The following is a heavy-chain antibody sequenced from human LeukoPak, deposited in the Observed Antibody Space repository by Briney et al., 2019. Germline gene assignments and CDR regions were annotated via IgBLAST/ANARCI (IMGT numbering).Heavy chain of an antibody. CDR2: IEEDGSEK. V-gene: IGHV3-7*01. J-gene: IGHJ3*02. CDR1: GFTFSSYW. CDR3: ARYYYSNDGYSEDAFDI. Sequence: GGSLRLSCAASGFTFSSYWMTWVRQAPGKGLEWVANIEEDGSEKNYLESMKGRFTISRDNAKNSLYLQMNSLRAEDTAIYYCARYYYSNDGYSEDAFDIWGQGTMVTVSS. D-gene: IGHD3-22*01.